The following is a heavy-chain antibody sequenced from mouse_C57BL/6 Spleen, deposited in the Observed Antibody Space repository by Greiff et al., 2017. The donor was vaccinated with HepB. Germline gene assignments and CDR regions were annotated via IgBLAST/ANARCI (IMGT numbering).Heavy chain of an antibody. J-gene: IGHJ2*01. CDR1: GYAFSSSW. Sequence: QVQLQQSGPELVKPGASVKISCTASGYAFSSSWMNWVKQRPGKGLEWIGRIYPGDGDTNYNGKFKGKATLTADKSSSTDYMQLSSLTSEDSAVYFCARATVVAYYFDYWGQGTTLTVSS. CDR3: ARATVVAYYFDY. V-gene: IGHV1-82*01. CDR2: IYPGDGDT. D-gene: IGHD1-1*01.